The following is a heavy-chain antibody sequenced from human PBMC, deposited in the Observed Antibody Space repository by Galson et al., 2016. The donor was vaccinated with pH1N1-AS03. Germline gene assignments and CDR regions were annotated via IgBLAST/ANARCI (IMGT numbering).Heavy chain of an antibody. J-gene: IGHJ4*02. CDR3: ARGPVSYSNYWFPPPDY. CDR1: GFTFSSYA. CDR2: ISGNGVST. V-gene: IGHV3-64*01. D-gene: IGHD6-13*01. Sequence: SLRLSCAASGFTFSSYAMYWVRQAPGKGLEYVSAISGNGVSTYYANSVKGRFTISRDNSKNTQYLQMGSLRAEDMAVYYCARGPVSYSNYWFPPPDYWGQGTLVTASS.